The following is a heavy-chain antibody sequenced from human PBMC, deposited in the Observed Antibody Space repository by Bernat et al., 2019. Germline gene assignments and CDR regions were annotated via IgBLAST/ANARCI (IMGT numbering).Heavy chain of an antibody. CDR3: ARDGPLEGTTLDY. Sequence: EVQLVESGGVVVQPGGSLRLSCAASGFTFDDYTMHWVRQAPGKGLEWVSLISWDGGSTYYADSVKGRFTISRDNSKNKLYLQMNSLRAEDTAVYYCARDGPLEGTTLDYWGQGTLVTVSS. D-gene: IGHD1-7*01. CDR1: GFTFDDYT. V-gene: IGHV3-43*01. J-gene: IGHJ4*02. CDR2: ISWDGGST.